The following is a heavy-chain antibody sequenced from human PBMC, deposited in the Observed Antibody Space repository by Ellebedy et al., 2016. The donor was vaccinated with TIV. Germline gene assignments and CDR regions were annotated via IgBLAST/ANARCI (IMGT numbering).Heavy chain of an antibody. CDR3: AKGVRFLEWSEGYYGMDV. J-gene: IGHJ6*02. CDR2: ISGSGGST. D-gene: IGHD3-3*01. V-gene: IGHV3-23*01. CDR1: GFTFSSYA. Sequence: GESLKISCAASGFTFSSYAMSWVRQAPGKGLEWVSAISGSGGSTYYADSVKGRFTISRDNSKNTLYLQMNSLRAEDTAVYYCAKGVRFLEWSEGYYGMDVWGQGTTVTVSS.